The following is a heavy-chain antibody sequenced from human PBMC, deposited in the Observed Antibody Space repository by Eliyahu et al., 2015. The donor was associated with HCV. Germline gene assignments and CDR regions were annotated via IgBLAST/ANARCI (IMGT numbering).Heavy chain of an antibody. J-gene: IGHJ4*02. V-gene: IGHV3-23*01. CDR2: ISGSGGAT. CDR3: VKAKISGSSYDW. Sequence: EVQLLESGGGLVQPGGSLRLSCXASGXXFGNXAMGWVXQAPGEGLEWVSDISGSGGATYYADSVKGRFTISRDNSKNTLSLQMNNLRDEDTAVYHCVKAKISGSSYDWWGQGTLVTVSS. D-gene: IGHD3-10*01. CDR1: GXXFGNXA.